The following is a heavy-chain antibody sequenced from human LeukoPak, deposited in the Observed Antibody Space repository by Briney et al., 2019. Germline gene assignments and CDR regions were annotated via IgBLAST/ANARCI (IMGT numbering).Heavy chain of an antibody. CDR1: GYTLTELS. Sequence: GASVKVSCKVSGYTLTELSMHWVRQAPGKGLEWMGGFDPEDGETIYAQKFQGRVTMTEDTSTDTASMELSSLRSEDTAVYYCATDAFGVSGSYLYYYGMDVWGQGTTVTVSS. CDR3: ATDAFGVSGSYLYYYGMDV. CDR2: FDPEDGET. D-gene: IGHD1-26*01. V-gene: IGHV1-24*01. J-gene: IGHJ6*02.